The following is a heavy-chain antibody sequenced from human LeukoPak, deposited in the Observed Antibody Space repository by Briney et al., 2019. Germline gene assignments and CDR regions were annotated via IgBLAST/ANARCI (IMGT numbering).Heavy chain of an antibody. D-gene: IGHD5-18*01. CDR2: ISSSSSYI. V-gene: IGHV3-21*01. CDR1: GFTFSSYS. Sequence: PGGSLRLSCAASGFTFSSYSMNWVRQAPGKGLEWVSSISSSSSYIYYADSVKGRFTISRDNAKNSLYLQMNSLRAEDTAVYYCARGKADTAMEDFDYWGQGTLGTVSS. CDR3: ARGKADTAMEDFDY. J-gene: IGHJ4*02.